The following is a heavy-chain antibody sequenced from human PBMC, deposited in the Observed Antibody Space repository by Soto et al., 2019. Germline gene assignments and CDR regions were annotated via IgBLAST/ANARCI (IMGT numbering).Heavy chain of an antibody. D-gene: IGHD5-12*01. J-gene: IGHJ4*02. CDR3: VRGRSFSVYDF. CDR1: GGSISGHS. CDR2: IYPSGST. Sequence: SETLSLTCTVSGGSISGHSWIWIRQPAGRGLEWIGHIYPSGSTSYNPSLRGRVTMSLDTSKNQIFLNLTSVTAADTAAFYCVRGRSFSVYDFWGPGTLVTVSS. V-gene: IGHV4-4*07.